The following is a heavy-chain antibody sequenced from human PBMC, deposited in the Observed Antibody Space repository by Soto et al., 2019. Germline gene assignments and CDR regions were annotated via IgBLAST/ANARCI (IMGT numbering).Heavy chain of an antibody. CDR2: INHSGST. Sequence: LSLTCAVYGGSFSDYYWNWIRQLPGKGLGWIGEINHSGSTNYNPSLKSRVTISVDTSKNHFSLKLSSVTAADTAVYSCARRRVRTTNCNCYDPWGQGTQVT. CDR3: ARRRVRTTNCNCYDP. J-gene: IGHJ5*02. CDR1: GGSFSDYY. D-gene: IGHD1-26*01. V-gene: IGHV4-34*01.